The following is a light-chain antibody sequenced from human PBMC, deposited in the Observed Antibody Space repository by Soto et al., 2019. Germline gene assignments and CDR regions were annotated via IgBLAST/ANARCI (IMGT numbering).Light chain of an antibody. V-gene: IGKV3-20*01. Sequence: EIVMTQSPATLSVYHVERATLSCRAIQSVSRCYLAWYQQKPGQAPRLLSYGASSRATGIPDRFSGSGSGTDFTLTISRLEPEDFAVYYCQQYCSAPPWTFGQGTKVDIK. CDR1: QSVSRCY. CDR2: GAS. J-gene: IGKJ1*01. CDR3: QQYCSAPPWT.